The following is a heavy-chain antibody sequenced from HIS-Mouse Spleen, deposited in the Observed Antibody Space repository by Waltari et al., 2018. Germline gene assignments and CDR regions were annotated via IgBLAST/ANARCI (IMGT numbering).Heavy chain of an antibody. CDR2: IYYGGST. CDR3: ARDGYSGYGHDAFDI. V-gene: IGHV4-39*07. CDR1: GCCISRSRYH. D-gene: IGHD5-12*01. Sequence: QLQLHESGPGLGNPSETRSLTATCPGCCISRSRYHGGWIRQPPGKGLEWIGSIYYGGSTYYNPSLKSRVTISVDTSKNQFSLKLSSVTAADTAVYYCARDGYSGYGHDAFDIWGQGTMVTVSS. J-gene: IGHJ3*02.